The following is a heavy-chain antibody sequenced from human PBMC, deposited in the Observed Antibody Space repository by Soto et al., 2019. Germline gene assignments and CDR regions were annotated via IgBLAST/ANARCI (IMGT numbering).Heavy chain of an antibody. D-gene: IGHD3-3*01. CDR3: ARDHDFWSGANYFDY. CDR1: GFTFSSYS. Sequence: GGSLRLSCAASGFTFSSYSMNWVRQAPGKGLEWVSSISSSSSYIYYADSVKGRFTISRDNAKNSLYLQMNSLRAEDTAVYYCARDHDFWSGANYFDYWGQGTLVTVSS. J-gene: IGHJ4*02. CDR2: ISSSSSYI. V-gene: IGHV3-21*01.